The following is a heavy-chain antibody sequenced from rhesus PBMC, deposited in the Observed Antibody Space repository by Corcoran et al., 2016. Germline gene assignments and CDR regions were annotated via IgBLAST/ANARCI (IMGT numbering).Heavy chain of an antibody. CDR1: GNTFTDYY. CDR3: ATDQAHCTGSRCYTNYSGLDF. J-gene: IGHJ6*01. D-gene: IGHD2-21*01. V-gene: IGHV1-111*02. Sequence: EVQLVKTGAKGKKPGASMKISCKVSGNTFTDYYLHWVRQAPGKGHECMRRIDPEYSEPLHAQKFQHRVTITPDTSTDTAYMELRSLRSGDTAVYYCATDQAHCTGSRCYTNYSGLDFCGQGVVVTVTS. CDR2: IDPEYSEP.